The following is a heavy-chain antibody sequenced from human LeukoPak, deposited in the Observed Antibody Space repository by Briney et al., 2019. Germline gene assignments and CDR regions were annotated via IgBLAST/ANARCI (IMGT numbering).Heavy chain of an antibody. V-gene: IGHV3-66*01. J-gene: IGHJ4*02. CDR2: IYSGGST. D-gene: IGHD3-22*01. CDR3: ARVWLKYYYDSSGYLDY. CDR1: GFTVSSNY. Sequence: GGSLRLSCAASGFTVSSNYMSWVRQAPGKGLEWVSVIYSGGSTYYADSVKGRFTISRDNSKNTLYLQMNSLRAEDTAVYYCARVWLKYYYDSSGYLDYWGQGTLVTVSS.